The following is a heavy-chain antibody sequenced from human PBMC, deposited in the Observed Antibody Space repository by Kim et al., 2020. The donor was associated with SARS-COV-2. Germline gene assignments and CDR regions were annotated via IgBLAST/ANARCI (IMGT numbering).Heavy chain of an antibody. J-gene: IGHJ4*02. Sequence: SETLSLTCAVYGGSFSGYYWSWIRQPPGKGLEWIGEINHSGSTNYSPSLKSRVTISVDTSKNQFSLKLSSVTAADTAVYYCERAPYDSSGYYFALDYWGQGTLVTVAS. CDR1: GGSFSGYY. CDR2: INHSGST. V-gene: IGHV4-34*01. D-gene: IGHD3-22*01. CDR3: ERAPYDSSGYYFALDY.